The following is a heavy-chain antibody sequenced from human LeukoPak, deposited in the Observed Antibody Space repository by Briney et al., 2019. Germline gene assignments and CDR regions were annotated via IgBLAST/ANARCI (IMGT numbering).Heavy chain of an antibody. Sequence: GGSLRLSCAASGFSFDDYAMHWVRQAPGKGLEWVSGISWNSVSIGYADSVKGRFTISRDNAKNSLYLQMNSLRAEDTALYYCAKCQRGVYYYGMDVWGQGTTVTVSS. J-gene: IGHJ6*02. CDR3: AKCQRGVYYYGMDV. V-gene: IGHV3-9*01. D-gene: IGHD1-1*01. CDR2: ISWNSVSI. CDR1: GFSFDDYA.